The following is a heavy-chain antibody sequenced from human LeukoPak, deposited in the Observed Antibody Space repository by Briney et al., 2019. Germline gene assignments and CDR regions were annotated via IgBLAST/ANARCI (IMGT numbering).Heavy chain of an antibody. V-gene: IGHV1-69*13. CDR1: GGTFSSYA. D-gene: IGHD3-10*01. J-gene: IGHJ5*02. Sequence: ASVKVSCKASGGTFSSYAISWVRQAPGQGLEWMGRIIPIFGTANYAQKFQGRVTITADESASTAYMELSSLRSEDMAVYYCARCSPYYYGSGSYSDWFDPWGQGTLVTVSS. CDR3: ARCSPYYYGSGSYSDWFDP. CDR2: IIPIFGTA.